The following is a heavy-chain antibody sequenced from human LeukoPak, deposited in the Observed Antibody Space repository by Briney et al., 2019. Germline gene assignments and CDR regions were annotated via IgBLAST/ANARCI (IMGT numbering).Heavy chain of an antibody. Sequence: ASVKVSCKASGYTFTGYYMHWVRQAPGQGLEWMGWINPNSGGTNYAQKFQGRVTMTRDTSISTAYMELSRLRSDDTAVYYCARDKGIAGSNCFDPWGQGTLVTVSS. J-gene: IGHJ5*02. CDR3: ARDKGIAGSNCFDP. V-gene: IGHV1-2*02. CDR2: INPNSGGT. D-gene: IGHD6-13*01. CDR1: GYTFTGYY.